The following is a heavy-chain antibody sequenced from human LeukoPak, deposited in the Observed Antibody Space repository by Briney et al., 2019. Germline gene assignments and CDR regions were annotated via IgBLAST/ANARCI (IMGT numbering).Heavy chain of an antibody. D-gene: IGHD1-26*01. CDR3: ASLRERSYYARGFDY. J-gene: IGHJ4*02. Sequence: SETLSLTCTVSDGSISSSSYYWGWIRQPPGKGLEWIGSIYYSGSTYYKSSLKSRVTVSVGTSKNQFSLKLSPVTAADTAVYYCASLRERSYYARGFDYWGQGTLVTVSS. CDR2: IYYSGST. CDR1: DGSISSSSYY. V-gene: IGHV4-39*01.